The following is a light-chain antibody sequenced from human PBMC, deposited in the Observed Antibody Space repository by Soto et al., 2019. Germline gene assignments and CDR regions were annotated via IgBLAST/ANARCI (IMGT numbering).Light chain of an antibody. Sequence: DIQMTQSPSSLSASVGDRVTFTCRASRDITNHLAWYQQKPGKVPKLLIYAASTLQSGVPSRFSGSGSGTDFTLTIGSLQPDDVATYFCLTYNSGLWTFGQGTKVEIK. V-gene: IGKV1-27*01. J-gene: IGKJ1*01. CDR1: RDITNH. CDR2: AAS. CDR3: LTYNSGLWT.